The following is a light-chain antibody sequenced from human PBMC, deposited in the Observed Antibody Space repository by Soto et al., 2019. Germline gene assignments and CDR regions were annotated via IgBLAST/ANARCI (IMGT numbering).Light chain of an antibody. J-gene: IGKJ1*01. Sequence: DIQMTQSPSTLSASLGYRFTITCRASRVINNWLSWYQQKPGKPPNLLIYGASNLQSGVPSRFSGSGSGTEFTLTISSLPPGDFATYYRQQYDTHWTFGQGTTV. CDR3: QQYDTHWT. CDR1: RVINNW. CDR2: GAS. V-gene: IGKV1-5*03.